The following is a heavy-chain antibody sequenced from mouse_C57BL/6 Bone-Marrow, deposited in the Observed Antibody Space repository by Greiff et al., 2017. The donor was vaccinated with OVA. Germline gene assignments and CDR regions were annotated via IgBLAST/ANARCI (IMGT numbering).Heavy chain of an antibody. J-gene: IGHJ4*01. D-gene: IGHD1-1*01. CDR1: GYTFTSYW. CDR3: ARSGRNYGSSSFLLYYYAMDY. V-gene: IGHV1-52*01. Sequence: QVPLQQPGAELVRPGSSVKLSCKASGYTFTSYWMHWVKQRPIQGLEWIGNIDPSDSETHYNQQFMDKATLTVDKSSSTAYMQLSSLTSEDSGVYYCARSGRNYGSSSFLLYYYAMDYWGQETSVTVSS. CDR2: IDPSDSET.